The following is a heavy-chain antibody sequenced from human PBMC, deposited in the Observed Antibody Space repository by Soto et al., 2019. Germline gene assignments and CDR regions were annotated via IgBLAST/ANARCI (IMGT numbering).Heavy chain of an antibody. J-gene: IGHJ2*01. V-gene: IGHV3-66*01. CDR1: GFTVSSNY. Sequence: EVQLVESGGGLVQPGGSLRLSCAASGFTVSSNYMSWVRQAPGKGLEWVSVIYSGGSTYYADSVKGRFTISRDNSKNTLYLQMNSLRAEDTAVYYCARGDGSRVDWYFDLWGRGTLVTVSS. D-gene: IGHD2-2*01. CDR2: IYSGGST. CDR3: ARGDGSRVDWYFDL.